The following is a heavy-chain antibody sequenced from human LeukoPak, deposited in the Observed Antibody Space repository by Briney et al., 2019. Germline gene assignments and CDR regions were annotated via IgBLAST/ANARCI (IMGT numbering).Heavy chain of an antibody. J-gene: IGHJ5*02. CDR2: INPNSGGT. D-gene: IGHD2-2*01. V-gene: IGHV1-2*02. CDR1: GYTFTGYY. CDR3: ARRFPSILGYCSSTSCYELDP. Sequence: ASVKVSCKASGYTFTGYYMHWVRQAPGQGLEWMGWINPNSGGTNYAQKFQGRVTMTRDTSISTAYMELSRLRSDDTAVYYCARRFPSILGYCSSTSCYELDPWGQGTLVTVSS.